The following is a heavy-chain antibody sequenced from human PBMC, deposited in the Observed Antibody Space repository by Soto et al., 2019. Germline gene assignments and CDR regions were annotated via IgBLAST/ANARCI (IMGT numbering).Heavy chain of an antibody. CDR1: GYSISSGYY. CDR2: MYHSGST. Sequence: SETLSLTCAVSGYSISSGYYWGWFRQPPGKGLEWIGSMYHSGSTYYNPSLKSRVTISVDTSKNQFSLKLSSVTAADTAVYYCARDNGYREGIYDCWGQGTLVTVSS. J-gene: IGHJ4*02. V-gene: IGHV4-38-2*02. D-gene: IGHD5-18*01. CDR3: ARDNGYREGIYDC.